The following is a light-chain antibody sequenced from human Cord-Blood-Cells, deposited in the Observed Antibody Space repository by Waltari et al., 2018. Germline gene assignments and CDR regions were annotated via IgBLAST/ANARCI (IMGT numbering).Light chain of an antibody. Sequence: QSALTQPASVSGSPGQSITISCTGTSSDVGGYNYVSWYQQHPGKAPKLMSYDVSKRPSGVSNRFLGSKSGNTASLTISGLQAEDEADYYCCSYAGSSTWVFGGGTKLTVL. J-gene: IGLJ3*02. V-gene: IGLV2-23*02. CDR3: CSYAGSSTWV. CDR1: SSDVGGYNY. CDR2: DVS.